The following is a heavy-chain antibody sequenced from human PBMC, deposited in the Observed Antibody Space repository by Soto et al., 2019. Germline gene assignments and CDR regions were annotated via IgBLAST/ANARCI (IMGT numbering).Heavy chain of an antibody. V-gene: IGHV1-2*02. CDR1: GYTFTGYH. Sequence: ASVKVSCKASGYTFTGYHMHWVRQAPGQGLEWMGWINPNSGGTNYAQKFQGRVTMTRDTSISTAYMELSRLRSDDTAVYYCARDHGYYYDSSGYYTTHFDYWGQGTLVTVSS. CDR3: ARDHGYYYDSSGYYTTHFDY. D-gene: IGHD3-22*01. CDR2: INPNSGGT. J-gene: IGHJ4*02.